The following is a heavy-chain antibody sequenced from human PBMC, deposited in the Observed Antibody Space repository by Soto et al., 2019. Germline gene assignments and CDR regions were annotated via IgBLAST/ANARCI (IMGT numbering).Heavy chain of an antibody. CDR3: ATAAGAADDFDY. V-gene: IGHV4-59*12. Sequence: SETLSLTCTVSGGSISSYYWSWIRQPPGKGLEWIGYIYYSGSTNYNPSLKSRVTISVDKSKNKFSLNLSSVTAADTAVYYCATAAGAADDFDYWGQGTLVTVSS. CDR1: GGSISSYY. D-gene: IGHD6-13*01. CDR2: IYYSGST. J-gene: IGHJ4*02.